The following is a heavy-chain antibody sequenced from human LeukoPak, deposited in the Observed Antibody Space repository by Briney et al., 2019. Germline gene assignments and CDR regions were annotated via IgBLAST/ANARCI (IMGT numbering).Heavy chain of an antibody. J-gene: IGHJ3*02. CDR3: ATEGLQGFDI. CDR2: IKQDGSEK. CDR1: GFTFSSYS. V-gene: IGHV3-7*01. Sequence: QSGGSLRLSCAASGFTFSSYSMNWVRQAPGKGLEWVANIKQDGSEKYYVASVKGRFTISRDNAKNSLYLQMNSLRAEDTAVYYCATEGLQGFDIWGQGTMVTVSS.